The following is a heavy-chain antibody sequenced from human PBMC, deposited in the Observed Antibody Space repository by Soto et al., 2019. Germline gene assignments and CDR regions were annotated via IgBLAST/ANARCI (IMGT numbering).Heavy chain of an antibody. D-gene: IGHD6-6*01. V-gene: IGHV4-39*01. CDR2: IYYSGST. CDR1: GGSISSSSYY. CDR3: ASQLVGPSYYYGMDV. Sequence: SETLSLTCTVSGGSISSSSYYWGWIRQPPGKGLEWIGSIYYSGSTYYNPSLKSRVTISVDTSKNQFSLKLSSVTAADTAVYYCASQLVGPSYYYGMDVWGQGTTVTVSS. J-gene: IGHJ6*02.